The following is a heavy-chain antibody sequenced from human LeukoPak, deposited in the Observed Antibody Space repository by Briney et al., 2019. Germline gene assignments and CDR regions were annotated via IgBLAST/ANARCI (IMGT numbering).Heavy chain of an antibody. Sequence: GGSLRLSCEASGFTFSDYAMTWVRQAPGKGLEWVSGISGSGDSTYYADSVKGRFTISRDNSKNTLYLQMNSLRAEDTAVYSCTRTRGCSSTSCYADYWGQGTLVTVSS. D-gene: IGHD2-2*01. CDR2: ISGSGDST. J-gene: IGHJ4*02. CDR3: TRTRGCSSTSCYADY. V-gene: IGHV3-23*01. CDR1: GFTFSDYA.